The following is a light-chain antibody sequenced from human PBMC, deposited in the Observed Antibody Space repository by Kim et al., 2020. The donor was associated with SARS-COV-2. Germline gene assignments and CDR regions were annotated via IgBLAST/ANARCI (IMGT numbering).Light chain of an antibody. CDR3: SSYSPTAIVV. J-gene: IGLJ6*01. Sequence: QSALTQPASMSESPGQSITISCTGTNSDIGAFDYVSWYQQHPGTAPKLIISDVTNRSSGVSHRFSGSKSGSTASLTISGLQPEDEAIYFCSSYSPTAIVVFGGGTKVTVL. CDR2: DVT. CDR1: NSDIGAFDY. V-gene: IGLV2-14*03.